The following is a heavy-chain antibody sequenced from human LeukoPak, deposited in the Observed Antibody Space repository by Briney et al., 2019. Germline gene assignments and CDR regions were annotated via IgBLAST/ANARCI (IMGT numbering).Heavy chain of an antibody. D-gene: IGHD6-13*01. J-gene: IGHJ3*02. Sequence: SETLSLTCTVSGGSISSYYWSWIRQPPGKGLEWIGYIYYSGSTNYNPSLKSRVTISVDTSKNQFSLKLSSVTAADTAVYYCARDGYSSSWYNALRAFDIWGQGTMVTVSS. CDR2: IYYSGST. V-gene: IGHV4-59*01. CDR3: ARDGYSSSWYNALRAFDI. CDR1: GGSISSYY.